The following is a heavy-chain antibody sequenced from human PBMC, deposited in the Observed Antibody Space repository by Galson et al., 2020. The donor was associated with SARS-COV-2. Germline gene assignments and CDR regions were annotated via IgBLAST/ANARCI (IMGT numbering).Heavy chain of an antibody. CDR1: GFSLTTSGVG. Sequence: SGPTLVKPTQTLTLTCTFSGFSLTTSGVGVGWIRQPPGKALEWLALIYWNDDKRYSPSLTSRLTITKDTSNNQVGLIMPNMDPVDTATYYCAHVPKRYDSSCSGDAFDIWGQGTMVTVSS. D-gene: IGHD3-22*01. CDR3: AHVPKRYDSSCSGDAFDI. CDR2: IYWNDDK. J-gene: IGHJ3*02. V-gene: IGHV2-5*01.